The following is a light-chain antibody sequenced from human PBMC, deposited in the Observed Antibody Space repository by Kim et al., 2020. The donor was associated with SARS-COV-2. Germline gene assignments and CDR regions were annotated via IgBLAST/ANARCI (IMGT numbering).Light chain of an antibody. CDR3: QQYNWPPAYT. J-gene: IGKJ2*01. CDR2: SAS. CDR1: KSVSRN. Sequence: VSTGETATLSCTASKSVSRNLAWYQQKPGQAPRLLIYSASNRATGIPARFSGSGSGTEFTLTISSLQSEDFAVYYCQQYNWPPAYTFGQGTKLEIK. V-gene: IGKV3-15*01.